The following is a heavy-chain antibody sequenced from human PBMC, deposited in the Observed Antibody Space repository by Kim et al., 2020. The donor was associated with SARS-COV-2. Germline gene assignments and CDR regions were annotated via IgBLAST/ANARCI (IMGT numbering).Heavy chain of an antibody. D-gene: IGHD3-10*01. CDR3: ARGANYYGSGSYLAY. J-gene: IGHJ4*02. V-gene: IGHV3-21*01. Sequence: DSVQGRFTISRDNAKNALYLQMNSLRAEDTAVYYCARGANYYGSGSYLAYWGQGTLVTVSS.